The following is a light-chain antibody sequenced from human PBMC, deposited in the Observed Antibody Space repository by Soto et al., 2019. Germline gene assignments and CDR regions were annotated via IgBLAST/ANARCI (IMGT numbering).Light chain of an antibody. Sequence: DIVVTQSPATLSVAPGERVTFACRASQSVSSSYLAWYQQKPGQATRLLIYGASSRANGIPDRFSASGSGTDFTLTLSRLESEDSAVYYCQHYGSSQGLTFGGGTKVDIK. J-gene: IGKJ4*01. CDR3: QHYGSSQGLT. CDR2: GAS. V-gene: IGKV3-20*01. CDR1: QSVSSSY.